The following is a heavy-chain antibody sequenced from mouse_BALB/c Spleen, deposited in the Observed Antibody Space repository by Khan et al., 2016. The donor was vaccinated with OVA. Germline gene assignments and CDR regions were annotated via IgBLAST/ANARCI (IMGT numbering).Heavy chain of an antibody. Sequence: QLQQSGPGLVKHSQSLSLTCTVTGYSITRDYPWNWIRQVPENKLKRMGYISSSGSTNYNPALKSRIPITRDTAKNQFFLQFNSATTEDTATYYCASDGSRYNYAMDYWGQGTSVTVSS. CDR1: GYSITRDYP. J-gene: IGHJ4*01. CDR3: ASDGSRYNYAMDY. D-gene: IGHD2-3*01. CDR2: ISSSGST. V-gene: IGHV3-2*02.